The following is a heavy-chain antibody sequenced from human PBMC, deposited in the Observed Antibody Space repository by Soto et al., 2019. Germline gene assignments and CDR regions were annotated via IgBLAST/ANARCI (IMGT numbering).Heavy chain of an antibody. CDR1: GASISNNRW. V-gene: IGHV4-4*02. CDR2: VYHSGST. D-gene: IGHD3-10*01. CDR3: TTRFDGFGSFEY. Sequence: QVQLQEAGPGLVRPSGTLSLTCTVSGASISNNRWWTWVRLPPGKGLEWIGDVYHSGSTDSNPSLKSRVTISVDKSRNQFSLQLTSVSAADTALYYCTTRFDGFGSFEYWGQGILVTDSS. J-gene: IGHJ4*02.